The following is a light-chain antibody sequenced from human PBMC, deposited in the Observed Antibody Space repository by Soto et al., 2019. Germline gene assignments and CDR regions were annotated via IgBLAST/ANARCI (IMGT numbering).Light chain of an antibody. V-gene: IGLV1-40*01. CDR3: QSYDSSLSGRVV. CDR2: GNS. J-gene: IGLJ2*01. Sequence: QPVLTQPPSVSGAPGQRVTISCTGSSSNIGAGYDAHWYQQLPGTAPKLLIYGNSNRPSGVPDRFSGSKSGTSASLAITGLQAEDEADYYCQSYDSSLSGRVVFGGGTKLTVL. CDR1: SSNIGAGYD.